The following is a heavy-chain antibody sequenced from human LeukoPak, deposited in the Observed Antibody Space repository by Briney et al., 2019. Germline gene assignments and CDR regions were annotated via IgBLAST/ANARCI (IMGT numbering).Heavy chain of an antibody. V-gene: IGHV4-39*07. CDR2: IYYSGST. CDR1: GGSISSSYYY. J-gene: IGHJ4*02. CDR3: ARVGSSTNGEIDY. D-gene: IGHD2-2*01. Sequence: SETLSLTCTVSGGSISSSYYYWGWIRQPPGKGLEWIGSIYYSGSTYYNPFLKSRVTISVDTSKNQFSLKLSSVTAADTAVYYCARVGSSTNGEIDYWGQGTLVTVSS.